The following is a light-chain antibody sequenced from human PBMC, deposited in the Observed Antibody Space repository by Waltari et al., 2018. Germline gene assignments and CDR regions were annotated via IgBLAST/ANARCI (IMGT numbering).Light chain of an antibody. CDR2: GPD. J-gene: IGLJ3*02. CDR3: LSRDTSSTRV. V-gene: IGLV3-19*01. CDR1: RLRRYS. Sequence: SSELTQAPDVSVALGQTVRLTCQGDRLRRYSASWYQQRPGQAPFLVLYGPDNRPSGIPDRFSGSTSGNTASLTITRAQAEDEGVYYCLSRDTSSTRVFGGGTTLTV.